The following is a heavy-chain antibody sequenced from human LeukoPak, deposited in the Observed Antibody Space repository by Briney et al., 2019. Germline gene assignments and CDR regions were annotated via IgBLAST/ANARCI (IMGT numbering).Heavy chain of an antibody. V-gene: IGHV5-51*01. CDR2: IYPGDSDT. J-gene: IGHJ6*02. D-gene: IGHD1-26*01. CDR1: GYIFTSYW. Sequence: GESLKISCKGSGYIFTSYWIGWVRQMPGKGLEWMGIIYPGDSDTRYSPSFQGQVTISADKSISTAYLQWSSLKASDTAMYYCARVSGSYYYYYGMDVWGQGTTVTVSS. CDR3: ARVSGSYYYYYGMDV.